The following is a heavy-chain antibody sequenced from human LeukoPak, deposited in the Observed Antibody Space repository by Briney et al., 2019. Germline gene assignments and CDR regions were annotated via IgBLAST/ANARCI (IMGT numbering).Heavy chain of an antibody. V-gene: IGHV4-59*01. D-gene: IGHD2-15*01. CDR1: AGSISNYH. CDR3: ARSVVAATPFDY. Sequence: SETLSLTCTVAAGSISNYHWSWIRQPPGKGLGWIGCIFYSGSTNYNPSLKSRVTISVDASKNQCSLKLSSVTAADTAVYYCARSVVAATPFDYWGQGTLVTVSS. CDR2: IFYSGST. J-gene: IGHJ4*02.